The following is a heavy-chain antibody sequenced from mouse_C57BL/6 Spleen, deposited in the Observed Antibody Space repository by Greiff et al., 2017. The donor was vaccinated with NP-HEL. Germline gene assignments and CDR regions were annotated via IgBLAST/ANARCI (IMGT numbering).Heavy chain of an antibody. CDR2: IYPGSGNT. CDR3: ATITTVVEDYAMDY. D-gene: IGHD1-1*01. Sequence: QVQLKESGAELVRPGASVKLSCKASGYTFTDYYINWVKQRPGQGLEWIARIYPGSGNTYYNEKFKGKATLTAEKSSSTAYMQLSSLTSEDSAVYFCATITTVVEDYAMDYWGQGTSVTVSS. J-gene: IGHJ4*01. V-gene: IGHV1-76*01. CDR1: GYTFTDYY.